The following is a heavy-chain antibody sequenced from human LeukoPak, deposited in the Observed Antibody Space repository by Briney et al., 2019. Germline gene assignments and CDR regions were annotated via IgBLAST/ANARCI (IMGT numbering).Heavy chain of an antibody. CDR1: GFTFSSYW. CDR2: IEQDGSEK. D-gene: IGHD2-2*01. CDR3: ARGQVVPAALFDY. J-gene: IGHJ4*02. V-gene: IGHV3-7*03. Sequence: GGSLRLSCAASGFTFSSYWMSWVRQAPGKGLEWVANIEQDGSEKYYVDSVKGRFTISRDNAKNSLYLQMNSLRAEDTAVYYCARGQVVPAALFDYWGQGTLVTVSS.